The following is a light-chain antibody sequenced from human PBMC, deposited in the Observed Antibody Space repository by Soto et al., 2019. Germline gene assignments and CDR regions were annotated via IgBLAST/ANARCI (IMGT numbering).Light chain of an antibody. CDR3: QQYTSSPLT. CDR1: QSVSSSY. J-gene: IGKJ4*01. CDR2: GAS. Sequence: EIVLTQSPGTLSLSPGEIANLSCSASQSVSSSYLAWYQQKPGQAPRLLIYGASSRATGIPARFSGSGSGTEFTLTISSLQSEDFAVYYCQQYTSSPLTFGGGTKVDIK. V-gene: IGKV3-20*01.